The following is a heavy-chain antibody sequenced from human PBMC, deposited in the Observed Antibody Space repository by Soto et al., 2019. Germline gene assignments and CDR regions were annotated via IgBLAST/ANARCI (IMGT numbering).Heavy chain of an antibody. J-gene: IGHJ6*02. V-gene: IGHV4-59*01. CDR3: ARDKGSYYYYYGMEV. CDR1: GGSISSYY. CDR2: IYYSGST. Sequence: SETLSLTCTVSGGSISSYYWSWIRQPPGKGLEWIGYIYYSGSTNYNPSLKSRVTISVDTSKNQFSLKLSSVTAADTAVYYCARDKGSYYYYYGMEVWGQGTTVTVSS.